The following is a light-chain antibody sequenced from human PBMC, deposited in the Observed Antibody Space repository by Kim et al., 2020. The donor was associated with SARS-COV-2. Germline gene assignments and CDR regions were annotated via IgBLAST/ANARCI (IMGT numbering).Light chain of an antibody. CDR3: CSYAGSYTWV. Sequence: QSALTQPRSVSGSPGQSVTISCTGTRSDVGGYNYVSWYQQHPGKAPKLMIYDVSKRPSGVPDRFSASKSGNTASLTISGLLTEDEADYYCCSYAGSYTWVLGGGNQLNVL. J-gene: IGLJ3*02. CDR2: DVS. CDR1: RSDVGGYNY. V-gene: IGLV2-11*01.